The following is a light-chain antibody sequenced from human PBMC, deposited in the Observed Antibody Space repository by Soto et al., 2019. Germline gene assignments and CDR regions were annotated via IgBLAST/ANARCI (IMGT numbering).Light chain of an antibody. Sequence: EILMTQSPATLSVSPGERATLSCRASQSVSNNLAWYQQKPGQAPRLLIYDASTRATGIPARFSGSGSGTEVTLTISGLQSEDVAVDYCQQYNNWPPWTFGQGTKVEIK. CDR2: DAS. J-gene: IGKJ1*01. CDR1: QSVSNN. V-gene: IGKV3-15*01. CDR3: QQYNNWPPWT.